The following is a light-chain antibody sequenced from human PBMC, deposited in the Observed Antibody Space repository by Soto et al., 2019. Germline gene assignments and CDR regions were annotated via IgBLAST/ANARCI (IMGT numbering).Light chain of an antibody. Sequence: QSVLTQPPSASGTPGQRVTISCSGSSSNIGSNTVNWHQQLPGTAPKLLIHSSNQRPSGVPDRFSGSKSGTSASLAISGLQSEDEADYYCAAWDDSLSGYVLFGGGTKLTVL. V-gene: IGLV1-44*01. CDR1: SSNIGSNT. CDR2: SSN. CDR3: AAWDDSLSGYVL. J-gene: IGLJ2*01.